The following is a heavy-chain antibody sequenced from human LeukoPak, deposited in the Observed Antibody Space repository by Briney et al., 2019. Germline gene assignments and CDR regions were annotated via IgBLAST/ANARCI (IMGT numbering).Heavy chain of an antibody. CDR2: ISSSSSTI. V-gene: IGHV3-48*04. J-gene: IGHJ4*02. CDR3: ARDNVARPFDY. D-gene: IGHD5-12*01. Sequence: PGGSLRLSCAASGFTFSSYSMNWVRQAPGKGLEWVSYISSSSSTIYYADSVKGRFTISRDNAKNSLYLQMNSLRAEDTAVYYCARDNVARPFDYWGQGTLVTVSS. CDR1: GFTFSSYS.